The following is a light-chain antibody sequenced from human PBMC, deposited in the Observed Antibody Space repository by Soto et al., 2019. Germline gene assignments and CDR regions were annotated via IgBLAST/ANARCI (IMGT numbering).Light chain of an antibody. CDR1: QSVSTY. V-gene: IGKV1-39*01. Sequence: DIQMSQSPSSLSASVGDRVTITCRASQSVSTYLNWYQHKVGKAPKLLIYATTTLQSGVPSRFSGSGSGTDFTLTISSLQPEDCATYHCQQTYSTPLTFGGGTQVEIK. CDR2: ATT. J-gene: IGKJ4*01. CDR3: QQTYSTPLT.